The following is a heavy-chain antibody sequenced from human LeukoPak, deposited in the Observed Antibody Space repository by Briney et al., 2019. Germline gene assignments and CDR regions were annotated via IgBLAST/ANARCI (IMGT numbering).Heavy chain of an antibody. V-gene: IGHV3-23*01. Sequence: PGGSLRLSCAASGFKFSSHAMSWVRQAPGKGLEWVSAISGSGGSTFYADSVKGRFTISRDISKNRLYLHMNSLRAEDTAVYYCAKDKDYFDYWGQGTLVTVSS. CDR2: ISGSGGST. CDR3: AKDKDYFDY. CDR1: GFKFSSHA. J-gene: IGHJ4*02.